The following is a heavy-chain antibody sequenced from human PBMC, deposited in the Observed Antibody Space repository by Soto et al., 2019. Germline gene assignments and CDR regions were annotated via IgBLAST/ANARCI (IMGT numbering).Heavy chain of an antibody. CDR1: GFTFSSYG. Sequence: QVQLVESGGGVVQPGRSLRLSCAASGFTFSSYGMHWVRQAPGKGLEWVAVISYDGSNKYYADSVKGRFTISRDNSKNTLYLQMNSLRAEDTAVYYCAKDEGWELPAFDYWGQGTLVTVSS. CDR2: ISYDGSNK. J-gene: IGHJ4*02. V-gene: IGHV3-30*18. D-gene: IGHD1-26*01. CDR3: AKDEGWELPAFDY.